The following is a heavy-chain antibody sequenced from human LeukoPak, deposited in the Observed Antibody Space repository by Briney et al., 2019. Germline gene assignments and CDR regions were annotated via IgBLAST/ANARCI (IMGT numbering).Heavy chain of an antibody. V-gene: IGHV3-7*01. Sequence: PGGSLRLSCAACGFTFSGYWMSWVRQTPEKGLEWVANIKQDGNEKYYVDSVKGRFTNSRDNAKNSLYLQMNSLRADDTAVYYCARDKIVGPTTLDYWGQGTLVTVSS. J-gene: IGHJ4*02. CDR1: GFTFSGYW. CDR3: ARDKIVGPTTLDY. CDR2: IKQDGNEK. D-gene: IGHD1-26*01.